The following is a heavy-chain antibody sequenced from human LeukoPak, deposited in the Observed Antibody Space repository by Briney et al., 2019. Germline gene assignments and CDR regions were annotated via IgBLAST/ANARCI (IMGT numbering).Heavy chain of an antibody. CDR2: ISGSGGST. V-gene: IGHV3-23*01. CDR3: AKGSSSGWYNWFDP. J-gene: IGHJ5*02. Sequence: PGGSLRLSCAASGFTFNNYAMSWVRQAPGKGLEWFSSISGSGGSTYYADSVKGRFTISRDNSENTLYLQMNSLRAEDTAVYCCAKGSSSGWYNWFDPWGQGTLVTVSS. D-gene: IGHD6-19*01. CDR1: GFTFNNYA.